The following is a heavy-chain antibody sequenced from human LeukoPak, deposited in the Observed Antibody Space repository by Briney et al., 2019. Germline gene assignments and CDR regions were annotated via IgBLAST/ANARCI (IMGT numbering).Heavy chain of an antibody. V-gene: IGHV3-30*18. CDR1: GFTFSTSG. CDR2: ISFDGSDK. CDR3: AKDSAYWYFDL. J-gene: IGHJ2*01. Sequence: GGSLRLSCAASGFTFSTSGMHWVRQAPGKGLEWVVVISFDGSDKYYADSVKGRFTISRDNSKNTLCLQMNSLRAEDTAVYYCAKDSAYWYFDLWGRGTLVTVSS. D-gene: IGHD3-10*01.